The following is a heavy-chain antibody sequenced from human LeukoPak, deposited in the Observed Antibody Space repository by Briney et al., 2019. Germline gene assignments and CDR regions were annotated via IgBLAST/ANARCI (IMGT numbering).Heavy chain of an antibody. CDR3: ASGRIQLWSYYYYMDV. V-gene: IGHV4-39*07. J-gene: IGHJ6*03. D-gene: IGHD5-18*01. CDR1: GGSISSSSYY. CDR2: IYYSGST. Sequence: SETLSLTCTVSGGSISSSSYYWGWIRQPPGKGLEWIGSIYYSGSTYYNPSLKSRVTISVDTSKNQFSLKLSSVTAADTAVYYCASGRIQLWSYYYYMDVWGKGTTVTVSS.